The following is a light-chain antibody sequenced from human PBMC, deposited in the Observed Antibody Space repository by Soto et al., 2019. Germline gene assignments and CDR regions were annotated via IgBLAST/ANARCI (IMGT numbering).Light chain of an antibody. CDR2: GAS. Sequence: EIVMTQSPATLSVSPGERATLSCRASQSVSSNLAWYQQKPGQAPRLLIYGASTRATGIPARFSGSGSGTEFTLSIRSLHSEDFAVYYCQQYNNWPWTFAQATKVEIK. V-gene: IGKV3-15*01. CDR1: QSVSSN. CDR3: QQYNNWPWT. J-gene: IGKJ1*01.